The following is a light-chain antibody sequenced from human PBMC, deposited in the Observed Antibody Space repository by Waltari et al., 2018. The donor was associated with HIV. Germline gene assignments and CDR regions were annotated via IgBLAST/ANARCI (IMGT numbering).Light chain of an antibody. V-gene: IGKV1-9*01. CDR3: QQLDPYPIT. CDR2: AAS. Sequence: DIQMTQSPSSVSASVGDRVTITCRASQGIKSYLAWYQQKPGKAPNLLIYAASTLQSGVPSRFSGSGSGTEFTLTISSLQPEDFAAYYCQQLDPYPITFGQGTRLEIK. CDR1: QGIKSY. J-gene: IGKJ5*01.